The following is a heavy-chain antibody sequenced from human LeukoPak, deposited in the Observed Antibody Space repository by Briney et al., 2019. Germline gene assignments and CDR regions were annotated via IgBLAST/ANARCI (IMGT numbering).Heavy chain of an antibody. CDR1: GFTFSSYA. Sequence: PGRSLSLSCAASGFTFSSYAMHWVRQAPGKGLEWVAIISYDGSAKYYADSVKGRFTISRDNSKNTLYVQMDSLRGEDTAVYYCASETGYYFHNWGQGTLVTVSS. D-gene: IGHD3-9*01. CDR3: ASETGYYFHN. V-gene: IGHV3-30-3*01. CDR2: ISYDGSAK. J-gene: IGHJ4*02.